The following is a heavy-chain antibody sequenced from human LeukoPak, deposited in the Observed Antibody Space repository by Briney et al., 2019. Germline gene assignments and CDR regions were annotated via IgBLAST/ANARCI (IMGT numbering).Heavy chain of an antibody. Sequence: ASVKVSCKASGYTFTGYYMHWARQAPGQGLEWMGWMNPNSGNTGYAQKFQGRVTMTRNTSISTAYMELSSLRSEDTAVYYCARADPWVRGVIFAVGYNWFDPWGQGTLVTVSS. CDR3: ARADPWVRGVIFAVGYNWFDP. D-gene: IGHD3-10*01. CDR2: MNPNSGNT. CDR1: GYTFTGYY. J-gene: IGHJ5*02. V-gene: IGHV1-8*02.